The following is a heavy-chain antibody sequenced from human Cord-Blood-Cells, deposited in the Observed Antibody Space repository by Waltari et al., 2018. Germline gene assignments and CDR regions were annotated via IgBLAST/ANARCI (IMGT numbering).Heavy chain of an antibody. CDR3: ARLIAAAGTIDY. V-gene: IGHV4-38-2*01. CDR2: IYHSGST. D-gene: IGHD6-13*01. CDR1: GYSISSGYY. Sequence: QVQLQESGPGLVKPSETLSLPCAVSGYSISSGYYWGWIRQPPGKGLEWIGSIYHSGSTYYNPSLKSRVTISVDTSKNQFSLKLSSVTAADTAVYYCARLIAAAGTIDYWGQGTLVTVSS. J-gene: IGHJ4*02.